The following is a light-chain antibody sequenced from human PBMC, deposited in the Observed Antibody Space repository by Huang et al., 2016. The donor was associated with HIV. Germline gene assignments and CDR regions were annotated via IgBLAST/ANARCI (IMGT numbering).Light chain of an antibody. CDR2: GAS. Sequence: EIVLTQSPGTLSLSPGERATLSCRASKSVSSSSLAWYQQKPGQAPRLLIYGASSRDTGSPDRFSGSGSGTDFIFTISRREPEDFAVYYCQQYNNIRYTLGQGTKLEIK. V-gene: IGKV3-20*01. CDR3: QQYNNIRYT. CDR1: KSVSSSS. J-gene: IGKJ2*01.